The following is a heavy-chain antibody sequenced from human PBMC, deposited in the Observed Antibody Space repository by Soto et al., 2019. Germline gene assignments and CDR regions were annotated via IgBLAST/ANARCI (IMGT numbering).Heavy chain of an antibody. V-gene: IGHV1-69*04. CDR1: GGTFSSYT. CDR3: ARDRPERQGWFDP. J-gene: IGHJ5*02. Sequence: SVKVSCKASGGTFSSYTISWVRQAPGQGLEWMGRIIPILGIANYAQKFQGRVTITADKSTSTAYMELSSLRSEDTAVYYCARDRPERQGWFDPWGQGTLVTVSS. CDR2: IIPILGIA.